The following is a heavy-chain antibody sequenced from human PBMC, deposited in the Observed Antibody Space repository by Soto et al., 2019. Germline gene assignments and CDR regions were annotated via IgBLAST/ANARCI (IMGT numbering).Heavy chain of an antibody. CDR3: ASAHGGGDCYSGVDY. D-gene: IGHD2-21*02. Sequence: QVQLVQSGAEVKKPGASVKVSCKASGYTFTGYYMHWVRQAPGQGLEWMGWINPNSGGTNYAQKFQGWVSMARDTSISTAYRELSRLTSDVTAVYYCASAHGGGDCYSGVDYWGRGTLVTVSS. CDR2: INPNSGGT. J-gene: IGHJ4*02. CDR1: GYTFTGYY. V-gene: IGHV1-2*04.